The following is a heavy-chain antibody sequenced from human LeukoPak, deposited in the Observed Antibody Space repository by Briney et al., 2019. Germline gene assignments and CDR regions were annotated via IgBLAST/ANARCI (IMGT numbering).Heavy chain of an antibody. V-gene: IGHV4-61*01. J-gene: IGHJ6*04. D-gene: IGHD3-10*01. CDR1: GGSVSSGSYY. Sequence: SETLSLTCTVSGGSVSSGSYYWGWIRQPPGKGLEWIGYIYYSGSTNYNPSLKSRVTISVDTSKNQFSLKLSSVTAADTAVYYCARVLAYCYGSVYYYGMDVWGKGTTVTVSS. CDR2: IYYSGST. CDR3: ARVLAYCYGSVYYYGMDV.